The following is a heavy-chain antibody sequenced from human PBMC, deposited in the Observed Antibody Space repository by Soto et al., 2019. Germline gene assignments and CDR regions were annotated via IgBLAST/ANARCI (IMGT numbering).Heavy chain of an antibody. Sequence: PSETLSLTCPVSGGSISSSSYYWGWLRQPPGKGLEWIGSIYYSGSTYYNPSLKSRVTISVDTSKNQFSLKLSSVTAADTAVYYCARSIGGDFYDFWSDWYFDLWGRGTLVTVSS. CDR1: GGSISSSSYY. CDR3: ARSIGGDFYDFWSDWYFDL. V-gene: IGHV4-39*01. D-gene: IGHD3-3*01. CDR2: IYYSGST. J-gene: IGHJ2*01.